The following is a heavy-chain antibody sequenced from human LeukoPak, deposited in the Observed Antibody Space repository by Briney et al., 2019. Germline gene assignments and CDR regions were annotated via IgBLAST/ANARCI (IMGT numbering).Heavy chain of an antibody. J-gene: IGHJ4*02. CDR3: ARDYSTRYFDS. V-gene: IGHV4-59*01. D-gene: IGHD2-21*01. Sequence: TPSETLSLTCPVSGGSISSYYWSWIRQPPGKGLEWIGYIYYSGSTNYNPSLKSRVTISVDTSKNQFSLKLSSVTAADTAVYYCARDYSTRYFDSWGQGTLVTVSS. CDR1: GGSISSYY. CDR2: IYYSGST.